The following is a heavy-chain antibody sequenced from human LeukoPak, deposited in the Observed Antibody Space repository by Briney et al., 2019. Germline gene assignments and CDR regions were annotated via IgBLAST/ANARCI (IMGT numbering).Heavy chain of an antibody. CDR1: GFTFSSYS. Sequence: GGSLRLSCAASGFTFSSYSMNWVRQAPGKGLEWVSSISSSSSYIYYADSVKGRITISRDNAKNSLYLQMNSLRAEDTAVYYCARGNYDSSGYYRNSMYYFDYWGQGTLVTVSS. J-gene: IGHJ4*02. CDR3: ARGNYDSSGYYRNSMYYFDY. V-gene: IGHV3-21*01. D-gene: IGHD3-22*01. CDR2: ISSSSSYI.